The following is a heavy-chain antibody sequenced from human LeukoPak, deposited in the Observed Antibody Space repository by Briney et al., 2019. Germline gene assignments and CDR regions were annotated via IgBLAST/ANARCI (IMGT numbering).Heavy chain of an antibody. CDR1: GFTFSSYE. CDR3: ARDDRPYYYDSSGYY. CDR2: ISSSGSTI. Sequence: GGSLRLSCAASGFTFSSYEMNWVRQAPGKGLEWVSYISSSGSTIYYADSVKGRFTISRDNAKNSLYLQMNSLRAEDTAVYYCARDDRPYYYDSSGYYWGQGTLVTVSS. D-gene: IGHD3-22*01. J-gene: IGHJ4*02. V-gene: IGHV3-48*03.